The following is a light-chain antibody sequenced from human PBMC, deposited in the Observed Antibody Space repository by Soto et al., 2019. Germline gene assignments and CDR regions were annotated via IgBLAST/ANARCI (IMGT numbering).Light chain of an antibody. Sequence: DIQMTQSPSSLSASVGDRVTITCQASQDINKNLIWYQQKPGKAPKLLIYDASDLETGVPSRFSGSGSGTDFTLTISSLQPDDFATYYCQQYHNYPRTFGQGTKVDIK. CDR1: QDINKN. CDR2: DAS. V-gene: IGKV1-33*01. CDR3: QQYHNYPRT. J-gene: IGKJ1*01.